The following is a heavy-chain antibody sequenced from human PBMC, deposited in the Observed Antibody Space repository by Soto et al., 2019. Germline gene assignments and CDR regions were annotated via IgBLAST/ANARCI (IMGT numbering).Heavy chain of an antibody. J-gene: IGHJ6*01. V-gene: IGHV1-18*01. CDR2: ISAYNGNT. D-gene: IGHD3-10*01. CDR3: ARVFVVRPLYYYYGMDV. Sequence: ASGKVSCKASGYTFPSHCISWVRQAPGQGLEWMGGISAYNGNTNYAQKLQGRVTMTTDTSTSTAYMELRSLRSDDTAVYYCARVFVVRPLYYYYGMDVWGEGTTVPVSS. CDR1: GYTFPSHC.